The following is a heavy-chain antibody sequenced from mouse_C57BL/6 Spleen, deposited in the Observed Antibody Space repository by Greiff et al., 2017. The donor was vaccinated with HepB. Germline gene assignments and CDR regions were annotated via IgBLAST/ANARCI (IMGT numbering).Heavy chain of an antibody. CDR1: GYTFTDYN. CDR3: ARRRLRWYFDV. Sequence: VQLQQSGPELVKPGASVKIPCKASGYTFTDYNMDWVKQSHGKSLEWIGDINPNNGGTNYNQKFKGKATLTVDKSSSTAYMELRSLTSEDTAVYYCARRRLRWYFDVWGTGTTVTVSS. CDR2: INPNNGGT. D-gene: IGHD2-4*01. V-gene: IGHV1-18*01. J-gene: IGHJ1*03.